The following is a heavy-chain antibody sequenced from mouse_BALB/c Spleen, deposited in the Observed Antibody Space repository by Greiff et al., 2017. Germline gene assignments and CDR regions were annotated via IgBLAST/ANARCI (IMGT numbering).Heavy chain of an antibody. CDR3: ARGVAMDRDMDV. V-gene: IGHV5-9-4*01. Sequence: EVQLLESGGGLVKPGGSLKLSCAASGFTFSSYAMPWVRQSPEKRLEWMAEISSDGSYTYYPDTVTGRFTISRDNAKNTQYLEMSSLRSEDTAVYYCARGVAMDRDMDVWGEGTTVTVSS. J-gene: IGHJ1*01. CDR2: ISSDGSYT. CDR1: GFTFSSYA. D-gene: IGHD1-1*02.